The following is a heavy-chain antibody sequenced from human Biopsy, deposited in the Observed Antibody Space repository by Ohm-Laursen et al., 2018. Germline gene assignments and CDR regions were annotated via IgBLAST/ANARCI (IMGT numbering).Heavy chain of an antibody. Sequence: SSVKVSCKASGYTFINYGFSWVRQAPGQGLEWMGWINPYNGDTNYAQKLQGRVTMTKDTSTSTAYMELRSLRSDDTAVYYCARDYQPTIITIHYYYYGMDVWGQGTTVTVSS. D-gene: IGHD2-2*01. V-gene: IGHV1-18*01. CDR2: INPYNGDT. J-gene: IGHJ6*02. CDR3: ARDYQPTIITIHYYYYGMDV. CDR1: GYTFINYG.